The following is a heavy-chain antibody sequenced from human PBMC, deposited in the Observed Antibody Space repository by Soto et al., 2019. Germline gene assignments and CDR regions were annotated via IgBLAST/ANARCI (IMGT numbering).Heavy chain of an antibody. CDR1: GGTFSSYA. Sequence: QVQLVQSGAEVKKPGSSVKVSCKASGGTFSSYAISWVRQAPGQGLEWMGGIIPILGTANYAQKIQGRVKITADESTSTAYMELSSLRSEDTAVYYCARASRSAAGIPYSGFDYWGQGTLVTVSS. V-gene: IGHV1-69*01. J-gene: IGHJ4*02. CDR3: ARASRSAAGIPYSGFDY. D-gene: IGHD6-13*01. CDR2: IIPILGTA.